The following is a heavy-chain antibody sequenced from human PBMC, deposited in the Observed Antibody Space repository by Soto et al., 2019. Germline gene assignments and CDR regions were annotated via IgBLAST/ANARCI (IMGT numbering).Heavy chain of an antibody. D-gene: IGHD1-7*01. V-gene: IGHV3-64*01. CDR2: ISSNGGTT. CDR1: GFTFSSYD. CDR3: VRRVSRNYDY. J-gene: IGHJ4*02. Sequence: EVQLAESGGGMVQPGGSLRLSCVASGFTFSSYDMHWVCQAPGKGLEYVSSISSNGGTTYYGNSVKGRFTISRDNSKNTLYLQMGSLRAEDMAVYYCVRRVSRNYDYWGQGTLVTVSS.